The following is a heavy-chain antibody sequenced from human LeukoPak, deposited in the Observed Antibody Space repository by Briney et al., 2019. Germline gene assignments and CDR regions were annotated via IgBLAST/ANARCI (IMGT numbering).Heavy chain of an antibody. Sequence: PGGSLRLSCAASGFMFRSYAMSWVRQAPGKGLEWVSIISGSGDSTYYADSVKGRFTISRDNSKNTLYLQMNSLRAEDTAVYYCAKESRIAVVVVATMDYWGQGTLVTVSS. D-gene: IGHD2-15*01. J-gene: IGHJ4*02. V-gene: IGHV3-23*01. CDR2: ISGSGDST. CDR1: GFMFRSYA. CDR3: AKESRIAVVVVATMDY.